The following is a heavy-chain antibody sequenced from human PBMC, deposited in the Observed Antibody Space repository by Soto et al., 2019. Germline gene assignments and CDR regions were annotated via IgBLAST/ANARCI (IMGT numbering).Heavy chain of an antibody. J-gene: IGHJ4*02. D-gene: IGHD3-3*01. Sequence: XESLKISCKGSGNNFSGYWIAWVRQMPGKGLELMGIIYPSDSDTRYGPSFQGQVTISADKSISSAYLQWSSLRASDTAMYYCARGGVSTRTFDYWGQGTPVTVSS. V-gene: IGHV5-51*01. CDR2: IYPSDSDT. CDR1: GNNFSGYW. CDR3: ARGGVSTRTFDY.